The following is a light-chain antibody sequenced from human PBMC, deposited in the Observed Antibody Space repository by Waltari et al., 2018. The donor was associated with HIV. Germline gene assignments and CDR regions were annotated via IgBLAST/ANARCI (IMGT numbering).Light chain of an antibody. V-gene: IGLV3-19*01. CDR2: GKN. Sequence: SSELTQDPAVSVALGQTVKIACLGDSLGKYYASWYRLRPGQAPQLLVYGKNSRPSGIPDRFSASSSGNRAFLTITGARAEDEADYYCACWDRSGDYILFGGGTSLTGL. J-gene: IGLJ2*01. CDR3: ACWDRSGDYIL. CDR1: SLGKYY.